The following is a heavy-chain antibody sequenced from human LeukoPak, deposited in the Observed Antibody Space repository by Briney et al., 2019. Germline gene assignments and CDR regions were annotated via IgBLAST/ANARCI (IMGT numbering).Heavy chain of an antibody. J-gene: IGHJ3*02. CDR3: ASVGSMFSLVSYAFDI. V-gene: IGHV5-51*01. D-gene: IGHD2-2*01. Sequence: GESLKISCKGSGYSFTSYWIGWVRQMPGKGLEWMGIIYPGDSDTRYSPSFQGQDTISADKSISTAYLQWSSLKASDTAMYYCASVGSMFSLVSYAFDIWGQGTMVTVSS. CDR2: IYPGDSDT. CDR1: GYSFTSYW.